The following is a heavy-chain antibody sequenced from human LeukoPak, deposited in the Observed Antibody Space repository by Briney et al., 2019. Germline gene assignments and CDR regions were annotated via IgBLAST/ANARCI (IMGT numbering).Heavy chain of an antibody. D-gene: IGHD1-7*01. J-gene: IGHJ4*02. V-gene: IGHV3-23*01. CDR1: GFTFSNYA. CDR2: ISGSGGTT. CDR3: AKGPLPRITGTAPFDY. Sequence: GGSLRLSCAASGFTFSNYAMSWVRQAPGKGLEWVSAISGSGGTTYYADSVKGRFTISRDNSKNTLYLQVNSLRAEDTAVYYCAKGPLPRITGTAPFDYWGQGTLVTVSS.